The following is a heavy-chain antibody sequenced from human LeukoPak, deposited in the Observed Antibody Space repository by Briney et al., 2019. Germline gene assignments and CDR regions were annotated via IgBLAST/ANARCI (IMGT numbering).Heavy chain of an antibody. V-gene: IGHV1-8*01. CDR2: MNPNSGNT. Sequence: GASVKVSCKASGYTFTSYDINWVRQATGQGLEWMGWMNPNSGNTGYAQKFQGRVTMTGNTSIRTAYKELSSLRSEDTAVYYCARVKRVQGVHDAFDIWGQGTMVTVSS. CDR3: ARVKRVQGVHDAFDI. D-gene: IGHD3-10*01. J-gene: IGHJ3*02. CDR1: GYTFTSYD.